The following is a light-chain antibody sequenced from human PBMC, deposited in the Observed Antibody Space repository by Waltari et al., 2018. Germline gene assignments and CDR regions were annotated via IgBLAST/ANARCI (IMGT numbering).Light chain of an antibody. J-gene: IGKJ3*01. CDR3: QQSYSLPFT. Sequence: DIQMTQSPSTLSASVGDRVTITCRASQSVSTWLAWYQQKPGKAPNLLIYKASNLESEVPSRFSGSGSGTFFTLTITSLQPDDFATYFCQQSYSLPFTFGPGTRVDVK. V-gene: IGKV1-5*03. CDR1: QSVSTW. CDR2: KAS.